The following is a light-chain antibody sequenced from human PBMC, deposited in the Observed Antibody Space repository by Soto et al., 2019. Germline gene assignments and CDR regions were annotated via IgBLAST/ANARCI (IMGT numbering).Light chain of an antibody. CDR3: CSYAGSYTLV. V-gene: IGLV2-11*01. J-gene: IGLJ2*01. CDR2: HVS. Sequence: QSALTQPRSVSGSPEQSVTISCTGTSGDIGDYNFVSWYQQHPGKAPKLIIYHVSKRPSGVPDRFSGSKSGNTASLTISGLQAEDEGDYYCCSYAGSYTLVFGGGTKLTVL. CDR1: SGDIGDYNF.